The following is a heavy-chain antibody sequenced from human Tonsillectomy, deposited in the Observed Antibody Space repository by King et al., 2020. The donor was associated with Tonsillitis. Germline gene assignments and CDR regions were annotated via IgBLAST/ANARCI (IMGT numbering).Heavy chain of an antibody. CDR2: IWYDGSNE. Sequence: VQLVESGGGVVQPGRSLRLSCAASGFTFNSYGMHWVRQAPGKGLEWVAIIWYDGSNEYYEDSVKGRFTISRDNSKNTLYLQMNSLRAEDTAVYYCARSVYDTRGKGDAFDIWGPGTRVTVSS. D-gene: IGHD3-10*01. CDR3: ARSVYDTRGKGDAFDI. J-gene: IGHJ3*02. V-gene: IGHV3-33*01. CDR1: GFTFNSYG.